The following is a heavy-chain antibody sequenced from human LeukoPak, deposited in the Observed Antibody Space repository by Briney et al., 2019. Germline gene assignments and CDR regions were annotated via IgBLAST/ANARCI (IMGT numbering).Heavy chain of an antibody. J-gene: IGHJ4*02. Sequence: GSLRLSCAASGFTFSGSAIHWVRQASGKGLEWVGRIRSKPNNYATAYAASMNGRFTISRDDSKNTAYLQMNSVKTEDTAVYYCTRRYGSGGQDYWGQGTLVTVSS. CDR3: TRRYGSGGQDY. D-gene: IGHD3-10*01. CDR2: IRSKPNNYAT. V-gene: IGHV3-73*01. CDR1: GFTFSGSA.